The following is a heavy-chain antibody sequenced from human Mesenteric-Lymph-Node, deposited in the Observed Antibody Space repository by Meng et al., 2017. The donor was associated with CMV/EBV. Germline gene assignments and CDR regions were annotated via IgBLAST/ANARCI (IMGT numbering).Heavy chain of an antibody. CDR2: INHSGST. V-gene: IGHV4-34*01. CDR1: GGSFSGYY. CDR3: ARHQRWLKSEGGFNY. J-gene: IGHJ4*02. Sequence: QLQLQQWVAGLLKPSETLSLTCAVYGGSFSGYYWSWIRQPPGKGLEWIGEINHSGSTNYNPSLKSRVTISVDTSKNQFSLKLSSVTAADTAVYYCARHQRWLKSEGGFNYWGQGTLVTVSS. D-gene: IGHD4-23*01.